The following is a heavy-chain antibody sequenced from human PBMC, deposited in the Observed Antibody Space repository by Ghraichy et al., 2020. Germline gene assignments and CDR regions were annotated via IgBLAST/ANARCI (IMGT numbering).Heavy chain of an antibody. Sequence: GGSLRLSCAASGFSFSSHWMAWIRQAPGKGLEWVANIKEDGSLKFYGDSVKGRFTISRDNVKNSVYLQMTSLRADDTAVYYCARALGIADYWGQGTLVTVSP. J-gene: IGHJ4*02. CDR3: ARALGIADY. D-gene: IGHD1-14*01. CDR2: IKEDGSLK. CDR1: GFSFSSHW. V-gene: IGHV3-7*03.